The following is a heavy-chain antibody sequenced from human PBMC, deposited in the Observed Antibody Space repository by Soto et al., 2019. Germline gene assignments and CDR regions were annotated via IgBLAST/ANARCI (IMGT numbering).Heavy chain of an antibody. D-gene: IGHD2-2*01. Sequence: SETLSLTCTVSGGSISSYYWSWIRQPPGKGLEWIGYIYYSGSTNYNPSLKSRVTISVDTSKNQLSLKVTSVTAADTAVYYCARGKPKCSTTTCYFDYWGHGALVTVSS. CDR3: ARGKPKCSTTTCYFDY. CDR2: IYYSGST. CDR1: GGSISSYY. V-gene: IGHV4-59*01. J-gene: IGHJ4*01.